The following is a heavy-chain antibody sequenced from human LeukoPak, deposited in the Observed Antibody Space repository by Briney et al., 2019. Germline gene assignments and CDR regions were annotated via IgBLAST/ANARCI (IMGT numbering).Heavy chain of an antibody. CDR1: TSR. Sequence: ASVKVSCKATSRISWVRQAPGRGVERMGWIGTYGGDTYYAQKFQGRITVTTDTSTSIVYMELRNLRSDDTAVYYCARDLWNFYEESGYNRDLDSWGQGTLVTVSS. CDR2: IGTYGGDT. J-gene: IGHJ4*02. CDR3: ARDLWNFYEESGYNRDLDS. D-gene: IGHD2/OR15-2a*01. V-gene: IGHV1-18*01.